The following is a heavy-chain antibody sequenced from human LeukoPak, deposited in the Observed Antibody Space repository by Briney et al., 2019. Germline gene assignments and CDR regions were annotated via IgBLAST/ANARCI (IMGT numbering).Heavy chain of an antibody. V-gene: IGHV4-59*01. D-gene: IGHD3-10*01. Sequence: SETLSLTCTVSGGSISSYYWSWIRQPPGKGLEWIGYIYYSGSTNYNPSLKSRVTISVDTSKNQFSLKLSSVTAADTAVYYCARAVWFGELLSGGNYFDYWGQGTLVTVSS. J-gene: IGHJ4*02. CDR1: GGSISSYY. CDR3: ARAVWFGELLSGGNYFDY. CDR2: IYYSGST.